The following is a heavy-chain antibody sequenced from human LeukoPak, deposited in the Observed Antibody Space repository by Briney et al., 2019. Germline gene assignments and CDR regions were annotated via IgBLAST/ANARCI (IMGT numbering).Heavy chain of an antibody. CDR1: GFTFSSYW. V-gene: IGHV3-7*01. D-gene: IGHD3-22*01. CDR2: IKQDGSEK. J-gene: IGHJ6*03. CDR3: AREYYDSSGYYSIWDYYYYMDV. Sequence: PGGSLRLSCAASGFTFSSYWMSWVRQAPGKELEWVANIKQDGSEKYYADSVKGRFTISRDNAKNSLYLQMNSLRAEDTAVYYCAREYYDSSGYYSIWDYYYYMDVWGKGTTVTVSS.